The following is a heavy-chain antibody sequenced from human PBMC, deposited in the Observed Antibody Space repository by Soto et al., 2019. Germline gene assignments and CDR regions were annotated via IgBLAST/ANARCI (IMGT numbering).Heavy chain of an antibody. Sequence: GGSLRLSCAASGFTFSSYGMHWVRQAPGKGLEWVAVISYDGSNKYYADSVKGRFTISRDNSKNTLYLQMNSLRAEDTAVYYCAKAKRYSTSTDVFDVWGQGTMVTVSS. V-gene: IGHV3-30*18. CDR1: GFTFSSYG. CDR3: AKAKRYSTSTDVFDV. D-gene: IGHD2-2*01. CDR2: ISYDGSNK. J-gene: IGHJ3*01.